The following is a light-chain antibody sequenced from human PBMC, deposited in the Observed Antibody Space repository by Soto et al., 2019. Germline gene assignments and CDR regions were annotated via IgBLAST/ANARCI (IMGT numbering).Light chain of an antibody. Sequence: EILMTQSPATLSVSSGERATLSCRASHSVSSNLAWYQQKPGQAPRLLIYGASTRATGIPARFSGSGSGTEFTLTISSLQSEDFAVYYCQQYNYWPPYTFAQGTKLEIK. J-gene: IGKJ2*01. CDR3: QQYNYWPPYT. V-gene: IGKV3-15*01. CDR1: HSVSSN. CDR2: GAS.